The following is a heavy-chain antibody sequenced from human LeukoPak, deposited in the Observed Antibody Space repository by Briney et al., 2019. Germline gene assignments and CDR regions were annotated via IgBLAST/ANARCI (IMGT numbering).Heavy chain of an antibody. D-gene: IGHD4-17*01. Sequence: PGGSLRLSCAASGFTFDNYAMNWVRQAPGKGREWVSTFRYRGGYTDYADSVKGRFTISRDSSKTTLFLQMNTLRAEDTAVYYCARSPPTETAGYYLYFHLWGRGTLVTVSS. V-gene: IGHV3-23*01. J-gene: IGHJ2*01. CDR1: GFTFDNYA. CDR3: ARSPPTETAGYYLYFHL. CDR2: FRYRGGYT.